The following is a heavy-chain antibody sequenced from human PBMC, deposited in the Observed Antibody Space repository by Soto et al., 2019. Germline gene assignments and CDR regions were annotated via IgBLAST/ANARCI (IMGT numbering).Heavy chain of an antibody. D-gene: IGHD3-10*01. V-gene: IGHV4-59*08. CDR2: IYYSGST. Sequence: SETLSLTCTVSGGSISSYYWSWIRQPPGKGLEWIGYIYYSGSTNYNPSLKSRVTISVDTSKNQFSLKLSSVTAADTAVYYCARRVHYYGSGSYTFDYWGQGTLVTVSS. CDR3: ARRVHYYGSGSYTFDY. CDR1: GGSISSYY. J-gene: IGHJ4*02.